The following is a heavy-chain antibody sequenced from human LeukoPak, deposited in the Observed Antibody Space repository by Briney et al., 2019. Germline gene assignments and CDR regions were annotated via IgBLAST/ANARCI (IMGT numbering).Heavy chain of an antibody. D-gene: IGHD3-22*01. CDR3: ARDDSSRNYYDSSGYFGSPTFDY. Sequence: GGSLRLSCAASGFTFSSNYMSWVRQAPGKGLEWVSGIYSGGSTYYAASVKGRFTISRDNSKNTLYLQMNSLRAEDTAVYYCARDDSSRNYYDSSGYFGSPTFDYWGQGTLVTVSS. CDR1: GFTFSSNY. V-gene: IGHV3-66*01. CDR2: IYSGGST. J-gene: IGHJ4*02.